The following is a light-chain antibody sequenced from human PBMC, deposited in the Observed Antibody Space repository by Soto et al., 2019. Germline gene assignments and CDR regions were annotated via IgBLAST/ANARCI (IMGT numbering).Light chain of an antibody. J-gene: IGKJ1*01. CDR3: QHYYSIPWT. CDR1: QSVLSSSNNKNC. CDR2: WAA. Sequence: DIVMTQSPDSLAVSLGERATINCKSSQSVLSSSNNKNCLAWYQQKSGQPPKLLIYWAATRESGVPDRFSGSGSGTDFTLTISRLEAEDVAAYYCQHYYSIPWTFGQGTRVEIK. V-gene: IGKV4-1*01.